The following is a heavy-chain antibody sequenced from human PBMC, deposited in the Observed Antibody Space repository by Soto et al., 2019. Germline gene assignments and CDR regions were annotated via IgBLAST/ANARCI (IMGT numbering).Heavy chain of an antibody. D-gene: IGHD3-22*01. Sequence: QVQLVQSGAEVKKPGSSVKVSCKASGGTFSSYAISWVRQAPGQGLEWMGWIIPIFGTANYAQKFQGRVTITADESTSTAYMELSSLRSEDTAVYYCARASSPYYYDSSGFLLFDYWGQGTLVTVSS. CDR1: GGTFSSYA. CDR3: ARASSPYYYDSSGFLLFDY. V-gene: IGHV1-69*12. CDR2: IIPIFGTA. J-gene: IGHJ4*02.